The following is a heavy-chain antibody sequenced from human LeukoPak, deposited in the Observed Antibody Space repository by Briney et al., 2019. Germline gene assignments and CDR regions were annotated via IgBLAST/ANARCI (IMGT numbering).Heavy chain of an antibody. CDR2: ISGNGGVI. V-gene: IGHV3-48*04. Sequence: GGSLRLSCAASGFTFSSSAMSWVRQAPGKGLEWLSYISGNGGVIQYADSVKGRFTISRDNAKNLLYLQMDSLRVEDTAIYYCARDPRTVRIWGQGALVTVSS. D-gene: IGHD1-1*01. CDR1: GFTFSSSA. J-gene: IGHJ4*02. CDR3: ARDPRTVRI.